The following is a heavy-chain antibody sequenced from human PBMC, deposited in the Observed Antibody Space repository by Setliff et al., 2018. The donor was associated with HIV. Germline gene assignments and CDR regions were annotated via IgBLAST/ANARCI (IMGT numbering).Heavy chain of an antibody. J-gene: IGHJ4*02. CDR2: IWFDGSNK. V-gene: IGHV3-33*01. Sequence: GGSLRLSCVASGFTFSSCGMHWVRQAPGTVLEWVAVIWFDGSNKDHSDSVKGRFTISRDNSKNTLYLEMNRLRIDDTAVYYCARLSRPRLPTAGPYFLDSWGQGTLVTVSS. D-gene: IGHD5-12*01. CDR1: GFTFSSCG. CDR3: ARLSRPRLPTAGPYFLDS.